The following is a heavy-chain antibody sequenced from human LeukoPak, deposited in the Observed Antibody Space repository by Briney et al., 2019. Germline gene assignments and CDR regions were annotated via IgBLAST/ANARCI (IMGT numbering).Heavy chain of an antibody. CDR1: GLTFSSYG. CDR2: IWYDGSNK. J-gene: IGHJ4*02. V-gene: IGHV3-33*01. CDR3: ARDKGSGYDKGFDY. D-gene: IGHD5-12*01. Sequence: PGRSLRLSCAASGLTFSSYGMHWVRQAPGKGLEWVAVIWYDGSNKYYADSVKGRFTISRDNSKNTLYLQMNSLRAEDTAVYYCARDKGSGYDKGFDYWGQGTLVTVSS.